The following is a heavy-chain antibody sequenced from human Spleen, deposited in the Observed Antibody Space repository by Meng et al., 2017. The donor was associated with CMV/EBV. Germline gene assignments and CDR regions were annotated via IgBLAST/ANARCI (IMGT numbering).Heavy chain of an antibody. CDR3: ARDSIVVPGRIYYYAMDV. D-gene: IGHD6-19*01. Sequence: GESLKISCAASGFTFSSYGVHWVRQAPGKGLEWVAFIRNDGTNKYYADSVKGRFTSSRDNSKNTVYLQMHSLGVEDTAVYYCARDSIVVPGRIYYYAMDVWGHGTTVTVSS. J-gene: IGHJ6*02. CDR2: IRNDGTNK. V-gene: IGHV3-30*02. CDR1: GFTFSSYG.